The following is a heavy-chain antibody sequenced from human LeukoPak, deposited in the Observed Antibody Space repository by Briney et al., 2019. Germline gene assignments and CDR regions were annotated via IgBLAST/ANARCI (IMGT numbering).Heavy chain of an antibody. CDR2: ISAYNGNT. Sequence: ASVKVSCKASGYTFTSYGISWVRQAPGQGLEWMGWISAYNGNTNYAQKLQGRVTMTTDTSTSTAYMELRSLRSDDTAVYYCARGGVDYYGSGSYYNGMFFDYWGQGTLVTVSS. CDR3: ARGGVDYYGSGSYYNGMFFDY. V-gene: IGHV1-18*01. CDR1: GYTFTSYG. J-gene: IGHJ4*02. D-gene: IGHD3-10*01.